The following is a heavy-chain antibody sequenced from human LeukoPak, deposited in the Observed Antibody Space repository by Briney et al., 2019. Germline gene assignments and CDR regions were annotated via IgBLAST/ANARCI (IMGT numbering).Heavy chain of an antibody. V-gene: IGHV3-21*01. D-gene: IGHD3-9*01. J-gene: IGHJ4*02. CDR3: ARVHLPNYDILTGYSPGPFDY. CDR1: GFTFSSYS. Sequence: GGSLRLSCAASGFTFSSYSMNWVRQAPGKGLERVSSISSSSSYIYYADSVKGRFTISRDNAKNSLYLQMNSLRAEDTAVYYCARVHLPNYDILTGYSPGPFDYWGQGTLVTVSS. CDR2: ISSSSSYI.